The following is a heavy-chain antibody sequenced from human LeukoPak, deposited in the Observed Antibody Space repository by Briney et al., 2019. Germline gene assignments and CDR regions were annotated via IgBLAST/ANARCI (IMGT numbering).Heavy chain of an antibody. CDR1: GITFSNYN. V-gene: IGHV3-21*01. Sequence: GGSLRLSCAAPGITFSNYNMNWVRQAPGKGLEWISSITSSSSYTFYADSVKGRFTISRDNAKNSLYLQMNSLRVEDTAIYYCARDPYNGAYSEGYYYYYMDVWGKGTTVTVSS. J-gene: IGHJ6*03. CDR3: ARDPYNGAYSEGYYYYYMDV. CDR2: ITSSSSYT. D-gene: IGHD1-1*01.